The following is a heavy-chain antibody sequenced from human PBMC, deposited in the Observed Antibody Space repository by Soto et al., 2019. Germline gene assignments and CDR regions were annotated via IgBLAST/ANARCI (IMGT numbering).Heavy chain of an antibody. CDR2: TIPIFGTA. CDR1: GGTFSSYA. CDR3: ARIPGGYNSFYFDY. V-gene: IGHV1-69*06. J-gene: IGHJ4*02. Sequence: SVKVSCKASGGTFSSYAISWVRQAPGQGLEWMGGTIPIFGTANYAQKFQGQVTISADKSISTAYLQWSSLKASDTAMYYCARIPGGYNSFYFDYWGQGTLVTVSS. D-gene: IGHD5-12*01.